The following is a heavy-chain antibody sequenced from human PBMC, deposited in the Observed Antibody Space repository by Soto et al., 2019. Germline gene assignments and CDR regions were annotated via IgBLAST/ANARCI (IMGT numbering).Heavy chain of an antibody. CDR3: ARGSYYYDSSGYYHY. V-gene: IGHV4-59*01. CDR1: GGPISSYY. D-gene: IGHD3-22*01. Sequence: PSETLSLTCTVSGGPISSYYWSWIRQPPGKGLEWIGYVYYSASTNYKPSLNYNPSLKSRVTISLDTSKNQYSLRLSSVTTADTAVYYCARGSYYYDSSGYYHYWGQGTLVTVSS. J-gene: IGHJ4*02. CDR2: VYYSASTNYKPSL.